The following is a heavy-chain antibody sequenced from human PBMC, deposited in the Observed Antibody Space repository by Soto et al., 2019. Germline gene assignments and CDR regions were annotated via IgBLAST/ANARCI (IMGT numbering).Heavy chain of an antibody. D-gene: IGHD3-10*01. V-gene: IGHV2-5*02. J-gene: IGHJ4*02. Sequence: QITLKESGPTLVKATQTLTLTCTFSGFSLSTSGVGVGWIRQPPGKALEWLALIYWDDDKRYSPSLKSRLTITTDTSKNLVVLIMTNMDPVDTATYYCAHTQLNYYGSGTYYFDYWGQGTLVTVSS. CDR1: GFSLSTSGVG. CDR2: IYWDDDK. CDR3: AHTQLNYYGSGTYYFDY.